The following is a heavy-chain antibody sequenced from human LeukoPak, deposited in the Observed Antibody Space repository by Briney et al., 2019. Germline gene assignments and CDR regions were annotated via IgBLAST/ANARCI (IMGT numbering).Heavy chain of an antibody. D-gene: IGHD2-2*01. CDR3: ASGPLPYSSTICYPY. Sequence: GGSLRLCCAASGFTFSSYSMNWVCQAPGKGLEWVSSISSSSYIYYADSVKGRFTISRDNAKNSLYLQMNSLRAEDTAVYYCASGPLPYSSTICYPYWRQGTLVTVSS. J-gene: IGHJ4*02. CDR1: GFTFSSYS. CDR2: ISSSSYI. V-gene: IGHV3-21*01.